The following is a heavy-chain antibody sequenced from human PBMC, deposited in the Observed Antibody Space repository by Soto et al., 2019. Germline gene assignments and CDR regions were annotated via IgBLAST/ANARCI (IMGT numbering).Heavy chain of an antibody. CDR3: AKDRLSSPCTWFDP. CDR1: GFTFDNYD. D-gene: IGHD6-19*01. CDR2: IGGSGVTT. Sequence: EVQLLESGGGLVQPGGSLRLSCAASGFTFDNYDMSWVRQAPGKGLEWVSGIGGSGVTTYYAHSVKGRFTISRDNSKNTLYLQMNSLIAEDTAVYYCAKDRLSSPCTWFDPWGQGTLVTVSS. V-gene: IGHV3-23*01. J-gene: IGHJ5*02.